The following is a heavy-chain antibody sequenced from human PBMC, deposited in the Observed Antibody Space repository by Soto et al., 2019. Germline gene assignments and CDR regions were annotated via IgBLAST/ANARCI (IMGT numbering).Heavy chain of an antibody. Sequence: QVQLVQSGAEVKKPGSSVKVSCKASGGTFSSYAISWVRQAPGQGLEWMGGIIPIFGTANYAQKFQGRVTITADESTSTAFMELSSLRSEDTAVYYCARITAYYYDSSPFDYWGQGTLVTVSS. CDR3: ARITAYYYDSSPFDY. D-gene: IGHD3-22*01. CDR2: IIPIFGTA. V-gene: IGHV1-69*01. CDR1: GGTFSSYA. J-gene: IGHJ4*02.